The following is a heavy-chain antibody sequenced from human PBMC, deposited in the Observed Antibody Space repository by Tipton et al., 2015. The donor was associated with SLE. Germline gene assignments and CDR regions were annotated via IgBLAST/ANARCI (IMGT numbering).Heavy chain of an antibody. CDR2: IYPGDSDI. J-gene: IGHJ4*02. V-gene: IGHV5-51*01. D-gene: IGHD3-10*01. CDR1: GYSFTHYW. CDR3: ARQSMVQGVIIFDY. Sequence: VQLVQSGAEVKKPGESLKISCKGSGYSFTHYWIGWVRQMPGKGLEWMGIIYPGDSDIRYSPSFQGHVTISADKSITTAYLQWSRLKASDTAMYYCARQSMVQGVIIFDYWGQGTLVTVSS.